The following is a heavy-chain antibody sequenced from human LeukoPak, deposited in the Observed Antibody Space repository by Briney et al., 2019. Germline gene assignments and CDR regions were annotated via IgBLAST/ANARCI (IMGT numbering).Heavy chain of an antibody. Sequence: PGGSLRLSCAASGFTFSSYAMHWVRQAPGKGLEWVAVISYDGSNKYYADSVKGRFTISRDNSKNTLYLQVNSLRAEDTAVYYCARGGMTTVTTLGYWGQGTLVTVSS. D-gene: IGHD4-11*01. J-gene: IGHJ4*02. V-gene: IGHV3-30*04. CDR1: GFTFSSYA. CDR3: ARGGMTTVTTLGY. CDR2: ISYDGSNK.